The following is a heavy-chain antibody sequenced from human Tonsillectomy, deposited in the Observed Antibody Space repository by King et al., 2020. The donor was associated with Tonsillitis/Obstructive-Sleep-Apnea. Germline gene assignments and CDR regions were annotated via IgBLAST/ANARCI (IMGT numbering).Heavy chain of an antibody. D-gene: IGHD3-3*01. CDR1: GFTFSNYA. CDR3: AKDLSDFWSGYLMGPFDY. J-gene: IGHJ4*02. V-gene: IGHV3-23*04. CDR2: ISGSGGST. Sequence: VQLVESGGGLVQPGGSLRLSRAASGFTFSNYAMNWVRQAPGKGLEWVSAISGSGGSTYYADSVKGRFTISRDNSKNTLYLQMNSLRAEDTAVYYCAKDLSDFWSGYLMGPFDYWGQGTLVTVSS.